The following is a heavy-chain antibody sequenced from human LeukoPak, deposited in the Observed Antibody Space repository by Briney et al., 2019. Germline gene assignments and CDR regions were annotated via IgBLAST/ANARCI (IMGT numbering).Heavy chain of an antibody. CDR2: ISYDGSNK. V-gene: IGHV3-30-3*01. CDR1: GFTFSSYA. D-gene: IGHD3-22*01. J-gene: IGHJ4*02. Sequence: PGGSLRLSSAASGFTFSSYAMSWVRQAPGKGLEWVAVISYDGSNKYYADSVKGRFTISRDNSKNTLYLQMNSLRAEDTAVYYCARDLGVYYDSSGPGGYWGQGTLVTVSS. CDR3: ARDLGVYYDSSGPGGY.